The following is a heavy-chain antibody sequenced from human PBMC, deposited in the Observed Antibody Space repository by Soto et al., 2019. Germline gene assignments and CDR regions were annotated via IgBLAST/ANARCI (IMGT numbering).Heavy chain of an antibody. V-gene: IGHV3-64D*06. CDR2: IKNSGSST. CDR1: GFTFSSYA. D-gene: IGHD6-19*01. CDR3: AVVAGSYYFDS. J-gene: IGHJ4*01. Sequence: EVQLVESGGGLVQSGGSLRLSCSASGFTFSSYAMHWVRQAPGKGLEYVSAIKNSGSSTNYADSVKGRFTVSRDNSKNTLYLQRSSLSSEDTAVYYCAVVAGSYYFDSWGHGTLVTVSS.